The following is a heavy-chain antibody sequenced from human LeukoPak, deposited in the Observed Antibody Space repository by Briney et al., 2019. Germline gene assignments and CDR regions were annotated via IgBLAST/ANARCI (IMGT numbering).Heavy chain of an antibody. Sequence: PGGSLRLSCAASGFTFSSYWMHWVRQAPGKGLVWVSCINSDGSSTSYAGSVKGRFTISRDNAKNTLYLQMNSLRAEDTAVYYCARDRRITMVRGVSSAPDYWGQGTLVTVSS. CDR3: ARDRRITMVRGVSSAPDY. J-gene: IGHJ4*02. D-gene: IGHD3-10*01. CDR1: GFTFSSYW. CDR2: INSDGSST. V-gene: IGHV3-74*01.